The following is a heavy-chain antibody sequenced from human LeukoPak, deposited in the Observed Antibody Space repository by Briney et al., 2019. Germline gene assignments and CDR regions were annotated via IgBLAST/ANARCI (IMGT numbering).Heavy chain of an antibody. J-gene: IGHJ4*02. Sequence: SETLSLTCTVSGGSISSGSYYWSWIRQPAGKGLEWIGRIYTSGSTNYNPSLKSRVTISVDTSKNQFSLKLSSVTAADTAVYFCARAPVGPQSGTHSGYYFDHWGQGTLVTVSS. V-gene: IGHV4-61*02. CDR3: ARAPVGPQSGTHSGYYFDH. CDR2: IYTSGST. D-gene: IGHD1-26*01. CDR1: GGSISSGSYY.